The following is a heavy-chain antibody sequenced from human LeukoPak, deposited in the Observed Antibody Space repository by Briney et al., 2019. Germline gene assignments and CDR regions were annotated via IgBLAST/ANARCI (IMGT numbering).Heavy chain of an antibody. CDR3: ARGRRVAGYSSSWSDS. J-gene: IGHJ5*01. CDR1: GYIFTSYA. CDR2: INTNTGNP. Sequence: GASVNVSCKASGYIFTSYAMNWVRQAPGQGLEWMGRINTNTGNPTYAQGFTGRFVFSLDTSVSTAYLQISSLKAEDIAVYYCARGRRVAGYSSSWSDSWGQGTLVTVSS. D-gene: IGHD6-13*01. V-gene: IGHV7-4-1*02.